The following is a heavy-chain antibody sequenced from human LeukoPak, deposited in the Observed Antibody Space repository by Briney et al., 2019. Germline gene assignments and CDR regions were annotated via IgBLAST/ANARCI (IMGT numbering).Heavy chain of an antibody. CDR3: ASRTKLRYFDWLLPTGDY. CDR1: GGSFSGYY. D-gene: IGHD3-9*01. Sequence: SETLSLTCAVYGGSFSGYYWSWIRQPPGKGLEWIGEINHSGSTNYNPSLKSRVTISVDTSKNQFSLKLSSVTAAGTAVYYCASRTKLRYFDWLLPTGDYWGQGTLVTVSS. V-gene: IGHV4-34*01. J-gene: IGHJ4*02. CDR2: INHSGST.